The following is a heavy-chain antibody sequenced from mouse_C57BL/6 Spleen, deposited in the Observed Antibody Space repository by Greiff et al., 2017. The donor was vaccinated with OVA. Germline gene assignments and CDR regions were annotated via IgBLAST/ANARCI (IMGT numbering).Heavy chain of an antibody. CDR2: IYPGSGNT. CDR3: ARSGLRPDYAMDY. Sequence: VQLVESGAELVRPGASVKLSCKASGYTFTDYYINWVKQRPGQGLEWIARIYPGSGNTYYNEKFKGKATLTAEKSSSTAYMQLSSLTSEDSAVYFCARSGLRPDYAMDYWGQGTSVTVSS. J-gene: IGHJ4*01. D-gene: IGHD2-4*01. CDR1: GYTFTDYY. V-gene: IGHV1-76*01.